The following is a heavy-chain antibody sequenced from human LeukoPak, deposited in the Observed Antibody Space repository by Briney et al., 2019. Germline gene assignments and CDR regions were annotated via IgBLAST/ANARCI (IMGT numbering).Heavy chain of an antibody. J-gene: IGHJ6*02. V-gene: IGHV4-34*01. CDR2: INHSGGT. D-gene: IGHD1-26*01. CDR1: GGSFSGFY. CDR3: ARDIIVGLTSPYGMDV. Sequence: PSETLSLTCAVYGGSFSGFYWSWIRQPPGKGLEWIGEINHSGGTNHNPSLKSRVAISVDTSKNQFSLNLSSVTAADTAVYYCARDIIVGLTSPYGMDVWGQGTTVTVSS.